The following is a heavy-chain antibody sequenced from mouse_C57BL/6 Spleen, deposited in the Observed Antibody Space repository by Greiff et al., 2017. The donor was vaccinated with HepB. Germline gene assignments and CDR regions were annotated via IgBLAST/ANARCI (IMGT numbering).Heavy chain of an antibody. CDR3: AKEKGRDAMDY. CDR1: GYTFTSYW. CDR2: IHPNSGST. Sequence: VQLQQPGAELVKPGASVKLSCKASGYTFTSYWMHWVKQRPGQGLEWIGMIHPNSGSTNYNEKFKSKATLTVDKSSSTAYMQLSSLTSEDSAVYYCAKEKGRDAMDYWGQGTSVTVSS. V-gene: IGHV1-64*01. J-gene: IGHJ4*01.